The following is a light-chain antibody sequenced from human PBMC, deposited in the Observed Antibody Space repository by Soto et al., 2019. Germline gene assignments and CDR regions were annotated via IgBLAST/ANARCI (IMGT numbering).Light chain of an antibody. Sequence: EIFLTQSPCSLALSTVERATLSCKASQSVTSSSLAWWQQKPGQAPRLLIYGASSRATGIPDRFSGSGSGTDFTLTISRLEPEDFAVYFCQQYGVSPQSFCPGTKVIS. CDR1: QSVTSSS. CDR3: QQYGVSPQS. CDR2: GAS. J-gene: IGKJ3*01. V-gene: IGKV3-20*01.